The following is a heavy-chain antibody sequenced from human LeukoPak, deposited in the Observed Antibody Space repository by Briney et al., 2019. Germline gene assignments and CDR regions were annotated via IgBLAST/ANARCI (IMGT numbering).Heavy chain of an antibody. CDR3: TSWGGIAVGYYMDV. D-gene: IGHD6-19*01. J-gene: IGHJ6*03. Sequence: GGPLRLSCAASGFTFSGSPMHCVRQASGKGLEWVGRIRSKANGYAPAYAASVRGRFTISRDDSKNTAYLQMNSLKTEDTAVYYCTSWGGIAVGYYMDVWGKGTTVTVSS. V-gene: IGHV3-73*01. CDR1: GFTFSGSP. CDR2: IRSKANGYAP.